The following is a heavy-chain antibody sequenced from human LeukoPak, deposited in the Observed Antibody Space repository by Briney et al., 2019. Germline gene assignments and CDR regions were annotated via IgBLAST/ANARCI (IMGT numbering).Heavy chain of an antibody. CDR3: ARGYYDYIWGSYSPYYFDY. Sequence: SETLSLTCTVSGGSISSYYWSWIRQPPGKGLEWIGYIYYSGSTNYNPSLKSRVTISVDTSKNQFSLKLSSVTAADTAVYYCARGYYDYIWGSYSPYYFDYWGQGTLVTVSS. D-gene: IGHD3-16*01. V-gene: IGHV4-59*01. CDR1: GGSISSYY. CDR2: IYYSGST. J-gene: IGHJ4*02.